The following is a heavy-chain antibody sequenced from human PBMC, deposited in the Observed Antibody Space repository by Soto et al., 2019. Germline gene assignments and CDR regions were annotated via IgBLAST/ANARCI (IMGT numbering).Heavy chain of an antibody. CDR1: GGSFSGYY. V-gene: IGHV4-34*01. CDR3: ARGRVVVVQGSYYYYGMDV. Sequence: SETLSLTCAVYGGSFSGYYWSWIRQPPGKGLEWIGEINHSGSTNYNPSLKSRVTISVDTSKNQFSMKLSSVTAADTAVYYCARGRVVVVQGSYYYYGMDVWGQGTTVTVSS. J-gene: IGHJ6*02. CDR2: INHSGST. D-gene: IGHD2-2*01.